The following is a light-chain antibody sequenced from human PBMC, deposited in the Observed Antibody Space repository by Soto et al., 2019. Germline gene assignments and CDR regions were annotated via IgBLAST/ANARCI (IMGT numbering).Light chain of an antibody. CDR2: LNSDGSH. CDR1: SGHNNYA. J-gene: IGLJ3*02. Sequence: QPVLTQSPSASASLGASVKLTCTLSSGHNNYAIAWYQQQPEKGPRYLMRLNSDGSHSKGNGIPDRFSGSSSGAERYLTISSLQSEDEADYYCQTWGTGIRVFGGGTKLTVL. CDR3: QTWGTGIRV. V-gene: IGLV4-69*01.